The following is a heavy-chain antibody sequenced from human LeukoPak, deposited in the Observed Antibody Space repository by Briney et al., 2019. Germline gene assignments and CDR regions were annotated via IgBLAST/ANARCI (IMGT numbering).Heavy chain of an antibody. CDR2: IYSGGST. D-gene: IGHD3-10*01. J-gene: IGHJ3*02. V-gene: IGHV3-53*04. CDR3: ARIGSFTYANAFDI. Sequence: GGSLRLSCAASGFTVSSNYMSWVRQAPGKGLEWVSVIYSGGSTYYADSVKGRFTISRHSSKNTLYLQMNSLRAEDTAVYYCARIGSFTYANAFDIWGQGTMVTVSS. CDR1: GFTVSSNY.